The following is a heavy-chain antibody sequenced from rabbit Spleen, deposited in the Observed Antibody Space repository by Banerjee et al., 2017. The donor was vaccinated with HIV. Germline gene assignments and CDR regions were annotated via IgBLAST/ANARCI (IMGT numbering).Heavy chain of an antibody. CDR1: GFSFSNSYY. CDR3: ARDTGTSFSTYGMDL. D-gene: IGHD7-1*01. J-gene: IGHJ6*01. V-gene: IGHV1S40*01. CDR2: IYTGSSGFT. Sequence: QSLEESGGGLVQPEGSLTLTCTASGFSFSNSYYMCWVRQAPGKGLEWIACIYTGSSGFTYSATWAKGRFTCSKTSSTTVTLQMTSLTVADTATYFCARDTGTSFSTYGMDLWGQGTLVTVS.